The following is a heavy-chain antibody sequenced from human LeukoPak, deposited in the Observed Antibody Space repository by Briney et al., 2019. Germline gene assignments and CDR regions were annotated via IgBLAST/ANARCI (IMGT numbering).Heavy chain of an antibody. J-gene: IGHJ3*02. D-gene: IGHD2-2*01. CDR1: GGTFSSYA. Sequence: SVKVSCKASGGTFSSYAISWVRQAPGQGLEWMGGIIPIFGTANYAQKFQGRVTITADESTSTAYMELSSLRSEDTAVYYCARAVLGLYCSSTSCLGAFDIWGQGTMVTVSS. CDR2: IIPIFGTA. V-gene: IGHV1-69*01. CDR3: ARAVLGLYCSSTSCLGAFDI.